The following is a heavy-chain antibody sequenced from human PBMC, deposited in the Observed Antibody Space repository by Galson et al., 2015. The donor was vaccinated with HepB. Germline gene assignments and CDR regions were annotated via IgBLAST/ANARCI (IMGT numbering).Heavy chain of an antibody. Sequence: SLRLSCAASGFTVRTYSLNWVRQAPGKGLEWISYINSGSSTISYADSVKGRFTISRDNANNSLYLQMSNLRVEDTAVYYCARDGHYCSGGRCYVNDAFDIWGQGTMVTVFS. V-gene: IGHV3-48*04. CDR1: GFTVRTYS. CDR2: INSGSSTI. D-gene: IGHD2-15*01. CDR3: ARDGHYCSGGRCYVNDAFDI. J-gene: IGHJ3*02.